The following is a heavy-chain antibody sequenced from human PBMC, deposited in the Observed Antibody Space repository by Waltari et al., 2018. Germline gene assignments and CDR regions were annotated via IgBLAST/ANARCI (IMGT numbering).Heavy chain of an antibody. D-gene: IGHD6-25*01. CDR2: RKEDGTKQ. V-gene: IGHV3-7*04. J-gene: IGHJ4*02. CDR3: VRIASHSGDY. Sequence: ELQLEESGGGLVQPGGSVRLSCGASGFTISGNWMAWVRQSPRKVLEWVAARKEDGTKQSYVASVEGRFTISRDNAKNSLHLQMNSLRPEDTALYFCVRIASHSGDYWGQGTLVTVSS. CDR1: GFTISGNW.